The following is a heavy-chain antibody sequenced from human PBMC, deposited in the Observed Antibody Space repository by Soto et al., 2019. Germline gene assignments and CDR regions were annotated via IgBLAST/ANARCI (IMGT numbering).Heavy chain of an antibody. Sequence: SETLSLTCTVSGGSISSSSYYWGWIRQPPGKGLEWIGSIYYSGSTYYNPSLKSRVTISVDTSKNQFSLKLSSVTAADTAVYYCARQEFYRITMVRGVDYWGQGTLVTVSS. CDR1: GGSISSSSYY. D-gene: IGHD3-10*01. CDR3: ARQEFYRITMVRGVDY. V-gene: IGHV4-39*01. CDR2: IYYSGST. J-gene: IGHJ4*02.